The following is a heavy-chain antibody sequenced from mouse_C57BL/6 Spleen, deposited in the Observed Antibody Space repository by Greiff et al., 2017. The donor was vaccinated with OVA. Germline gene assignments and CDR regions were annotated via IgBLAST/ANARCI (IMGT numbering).Heavy chain of an antibody. Sequence: QVQLQQSGAELAKPGASVKLSCKASGYTFTSYWMHWVKQRPGQGLEWIGYINPSSGYTKYNQKFKDKATLTADKSSSTAYMQLSSLTYEDSAVYYCARSAIAVVSALDYWGQGTTLTVSS. CDR1: GYTFTSYW. CDR3: ARSAIAVVSALDY. V-gene: IGHV1-7*01. CDR2: INPSSGYT. J-gene: IGHJ2*01. D-gene: IGHD6-2*01.